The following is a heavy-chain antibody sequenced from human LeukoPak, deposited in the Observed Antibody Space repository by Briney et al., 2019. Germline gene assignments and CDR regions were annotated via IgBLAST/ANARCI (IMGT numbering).Heavy chain of an antibody. CDR1: GFTFSSYA. CDR3: AKEDYSGSGSYLLAD. CDR2: ISGSGDST. J-gene: IGHJ4*02. Sequence: GGSLRLSCAASGFTFSSYAMSWVRQAPGKGLEWVSAISGSGDSTYYADSVKGRFTISRDNSKNTLYLQMNSLRAEGTAVYYCAKEDYSGSGSYLLADWGQGTLVTVSS. V-gene: IGHV3-23*01. D-gene: IGHD3-10*01.